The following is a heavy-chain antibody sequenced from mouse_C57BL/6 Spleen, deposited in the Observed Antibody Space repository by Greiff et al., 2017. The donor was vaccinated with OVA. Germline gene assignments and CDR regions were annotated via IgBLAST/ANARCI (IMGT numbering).Heavy chain of an antibody. V-gene: IGHV1-22*01. CDR3: ARGRGLLRGDYFDY. CDR2: INPNNGGT. D-gene: IGHD2-3*01. Sequence: VKPGASVKMSCKASGYTFTDYNMHWVKQSHGKSLEWIGYINPNNGGTSYNQKFKGKATLTVNKSSSTAYMELRSLTSEDSAVYYCARGRGLLRGDYFDYWGQGTTLTVSS. J-gene: IGHJ2*01. CDR1: GYTFTDYN.